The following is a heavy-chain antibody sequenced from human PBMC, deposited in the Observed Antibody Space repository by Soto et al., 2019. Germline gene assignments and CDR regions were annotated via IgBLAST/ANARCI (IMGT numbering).Heavy chain of an antibody. V-gene: IGHV4-30-4*08. Sequence: SLTLPVTRTVSGGPIGSVAYYRIWNRKPPGKGLEWIGYIYNSGSTYYNPSLKSRVTISVDTSKNQFFLELTSVTAADTAVYYCVRIEYSTCSGLLAYWGHGTPVTGSS. CDR3: VRIEYSTCSGLLAY. CDR2: IYNSGST. J-gene: IGHJ4*01. CDR1: GGPIGSVAYY. D-gene: IGHD6-6*01.